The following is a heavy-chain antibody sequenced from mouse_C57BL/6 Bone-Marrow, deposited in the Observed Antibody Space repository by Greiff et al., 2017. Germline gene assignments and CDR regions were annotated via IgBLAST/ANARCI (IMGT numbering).Heavy chain of an antibody. CDR3: ARNPNYGSVYFDY. D-gene: IGHD1-1*01. J-gene: IGHJ2*01. CDR2: IWTGGGT. V-gene: IGHV2-9-1*01. Sequence: QVTLKESGPGLVAPSQSLSITCNVSGFSLTSYAISWVRQPPGKGLEWLGVIWTGGGTNYNSALKSRLSISKDNSKSQVFLKMNSLQTDDTARYYCARNPNYGSVYFDYWGQGTTLTVSS. CDR1: GFSLTSYA.